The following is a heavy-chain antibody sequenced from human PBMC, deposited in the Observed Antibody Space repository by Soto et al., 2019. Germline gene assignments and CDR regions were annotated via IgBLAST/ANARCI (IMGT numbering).Heavy chain of an antibody. V-gene: IGHV3-23*01. J-gene: IGHJ6*03. CDR1: GFTFSDCA. D-gene: IGHD2-21*01. CDR3: ARVPSAYGTSTPHSYHYMDV. CDR2: IGASGSTM. Sequence: HPGGSLRLSCAASGFTFSDCAMRWVRQAPGKGLEWVSAIGASGSTMYYVDSVKGRFTISRDNSKNTVYLQMNSLRAEDTAVYFCARVPSAYGTSTPHSYHYMDVWGKGTTVTVSS.